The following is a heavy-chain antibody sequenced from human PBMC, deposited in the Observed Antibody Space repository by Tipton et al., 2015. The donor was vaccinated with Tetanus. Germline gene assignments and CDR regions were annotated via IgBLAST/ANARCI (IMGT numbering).Heavy chain of an antibody. Sequence: SLRLSCAASGFTFSSYAMSWVRQAPGKGLEWVSAISGSGGSTYYADSVKGRFTISRDNSKNTLYLQMNSLRAEDTAVYYCARVGSSSGYYDQEINWFDPWGQGTLVTASS. D-gene: IGHD3-22*01. V-gene: IGHV3-23*01. J-gene: IGHJ5*02. CDR2: ISGSGGST. CDR1: GFTFSSYA. CDR3: ARVGSSSGYYDQEINWFDP.